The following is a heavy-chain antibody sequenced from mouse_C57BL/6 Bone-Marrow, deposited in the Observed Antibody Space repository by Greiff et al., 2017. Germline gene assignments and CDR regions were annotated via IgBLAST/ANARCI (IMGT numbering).Heavy chain of an antibody. CDR2: INYDGSST. J-gene: IGHJ2*01. D-gene: IGHD1-1*01. CDR1: GFTFSDYY. CDR3: ARGSYYYGSSRDYFDY. Sequence: EVQLVESEGGLVQPGSSMKLSCTASGFTFSDYYMAWVRQVPEKGLEWVANINYDGSSTYYLDSLKSRFIISRDNAKNILYLQMSSLKSEDTATYYCARGSYYYGSSRDYFDYWGQGTTL. V-gene: IGHV5-16*01.